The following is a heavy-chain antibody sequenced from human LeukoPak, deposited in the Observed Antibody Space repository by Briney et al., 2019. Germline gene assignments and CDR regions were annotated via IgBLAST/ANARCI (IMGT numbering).Heavy chain of an antibody. D-gene: IGHD6-13*01. Sequence: PSETLSLTCAVSGGSISSSNWWSWVRQPPGKGLEWIGEIYHSGSTNYNPSLKSRVTISVDKSKNQFSLKLSSVTAADTAVYYCARLGPGEQQLVNYGMDVWGQGTTVTVSS. J-gene: IGHJ6*02. CDR3: ARLGPGEQQLVNYGMDV. V-gene: IGHV4-4*02. CDR2: IYHSGST. CDR1: GGSISSSNW.